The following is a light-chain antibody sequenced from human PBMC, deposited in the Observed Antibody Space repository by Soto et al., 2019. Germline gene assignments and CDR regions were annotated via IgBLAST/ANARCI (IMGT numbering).Light chain of an antibody. CDR3: QQYGHSLWT. J-gene: IGKJ1*01. Sequence: ELVLTESPVTLSLSPGERATLSCRASQSLSSRNLAWYQQKPGQAPRPLIYGVSSRATGIPDRFSGSGYGTDFNLTISRLETEDYAVYYCQQYGHSLWTFGQGTKVDIK. CDR1: QSLSSRN. CDR2: GVS. V-gene: IGKV3-20*01.